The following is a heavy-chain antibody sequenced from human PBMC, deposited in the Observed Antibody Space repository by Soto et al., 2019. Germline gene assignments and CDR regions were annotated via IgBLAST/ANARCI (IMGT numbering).Heavy chain of an antibody. CDR3: ARGMAEEQIFYYFDY. J-gene: IGHJ4*02. Sequence: SETLSLTCVVSGGSINSSYWWNWVRQPPGKGLEWIGEISHGGSTNFNPSLKSRATISVDKSKSQFYLKLRSVTAADTAVYYCARGMAEEQIFYYFDYWGQGALVTVSS. D-gene: IGHD3-9*01. CDR2: ISHGGST. V-gene: IGHV4-4*02. CDR1: GGSINSSYW.